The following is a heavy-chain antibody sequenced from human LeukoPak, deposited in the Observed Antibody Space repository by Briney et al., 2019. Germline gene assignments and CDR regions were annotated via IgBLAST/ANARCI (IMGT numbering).Heavy chain of an antibody. CDR2: ISSSSSYI. V-gene: IGHV3-21*01. J-gene: IGHJ5*02. D-gene: IGHD2-2*01. CDR1: GFTFSSYS. CDR3: ARYCSSTSCYGFDP. Sequence: GGSLRLSCAASGFTFSSYSVNWVRQPPGKGLEWVSSISSSSSYIYYADSVKGRFTISRDNAKNSLYLQMNSLRADDTAVYYCARYCSSTSCYGFDPWGQGTLVTVSS.